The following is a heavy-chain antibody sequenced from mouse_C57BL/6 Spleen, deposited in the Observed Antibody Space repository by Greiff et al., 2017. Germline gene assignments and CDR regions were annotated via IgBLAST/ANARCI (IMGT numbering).Heavy chain of an antibody. CDR3: ARLDPGYYCDY. CDR1: GYTFTSYW. D-gene: IGHD4-1*01. J-gene: IGHJ2*01. Sequence: VQLQQPGAELVKPGASVKLSCKASGYTFTSYWMPWVKQRPGQGLEWIGEIDPSDSYTNYNQKFKGKATLTVDTSSSTAYMQLSSLTSEDSAVYYCARLDPGYYCDYWGQGTTLTVSS. V-gene: IGHV1-50*01. CDR2: IDPSDSYT.